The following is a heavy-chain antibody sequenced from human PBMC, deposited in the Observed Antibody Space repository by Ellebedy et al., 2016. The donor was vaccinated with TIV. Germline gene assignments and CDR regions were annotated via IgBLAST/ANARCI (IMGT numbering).Heavy chain of an antibody. D-gene: IGHD4-17*01. V-gene: IGHV3-48*03. CDR1: GFTFRSYE. Sequence: PGGSLRLSCAASGFTFRSYEMFCVRHAPGKGLECVSYITSSGSTVDYADSVKGRFTISRDNARMSLFLQMNSLRAEDTAVYYCASRAYGDNVRSWGQGTLVTVSS. J-gene: IGHJ5*02. CDR3: ASRAYGDNVRS. CDR2: ITSSGSTV.